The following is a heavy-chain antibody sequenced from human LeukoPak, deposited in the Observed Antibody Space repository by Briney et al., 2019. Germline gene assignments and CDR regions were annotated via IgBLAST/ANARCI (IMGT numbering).Heavy chain of an antibody. CDR3: ARAPTTVTKGFDV. J-gene: IGHJ3*01. CDR1: ENPLSTHY. V-gene: IGHV4-59*11. Sequence: SETLSLTCSDSENPLSTHYRNWIRLLPDQGLIHMGYISSIGSTNYNPSLKSRVTITVDTSKKQFTLKMSSVTAGDTAVYYCARAPTTVTKGFDVWGQGTMVTVSS. CDR2: ISSIGST. D-gene: IGHD4-17*01.